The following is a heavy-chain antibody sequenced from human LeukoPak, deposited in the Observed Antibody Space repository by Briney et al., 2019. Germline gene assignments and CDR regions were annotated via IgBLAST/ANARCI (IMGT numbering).Heavy chain of an antibody. J-gene: IGHJ4*02. CDR3: ARGDYDFWSGYKNFDY. Sequence: KPSETLSLTCAVSGYSISSGYYWGWIRQPPGKGLEWIGYIYYSGSTYYNPSLKSRVTISVDTSKNQFSLKLSSVTAADTAVYYCARGDYDFWSGYKNFDYWGQGTLVTVSS. V-gene: IGHV4-38-2*01. CDR1: GYSISSGYY. CDR2: IYYSGST. D-gene: IGHD3-3*01.